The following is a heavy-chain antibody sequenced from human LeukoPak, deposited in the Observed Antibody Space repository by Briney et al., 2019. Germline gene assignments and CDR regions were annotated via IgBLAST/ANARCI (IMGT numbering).Heavy chain of an antibody. CDR2: ISGSGGST. Sequence: GGSLRLSCAASGFTFSSYDMSWVRQAPGKGLEWVSAISGSGGSTYYADSVKGRFTISRDNSKNTLYLQMNSLRAEDTAVYYCAKDLVTYSGYEEYYFDYWGQGTLVTVSS. V-gene: IGHV3-23*01. CDR1: GFTFSSYD. CDR3: AKDLVTYSGYEEYYFDY. D-gene: IGHD5-12*01. J-gene: IGHJ4*02.